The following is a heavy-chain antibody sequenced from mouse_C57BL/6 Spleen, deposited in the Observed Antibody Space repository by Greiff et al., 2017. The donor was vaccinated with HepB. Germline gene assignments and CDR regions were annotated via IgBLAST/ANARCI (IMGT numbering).Heavy chain of an antibody. CDR1: GFTFSDYG. V-gene: IGHV5-17*01. J-gene: IGHJ3*01. D-gene: IGHD2-3*01. Sequence: DVKLVESGGGLVKPGGSLKLSCAASGFTFSDYGMHWVRQAPEKGLEWVAYISSGSSTIYYADTVKGRFTISRDNAKNTLFLQMTSLRSEDTAMYYCARPLYDGYYVAYWGQGTLVTVSA. CDR2: ISSGSSTI. CDR3: ARPLYDGYYVAY.